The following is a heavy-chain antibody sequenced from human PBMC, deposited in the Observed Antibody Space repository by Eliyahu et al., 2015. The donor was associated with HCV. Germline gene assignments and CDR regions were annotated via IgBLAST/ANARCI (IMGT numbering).Heavy chain of an antibody. CDR2: IXHSGXT. CDR1: GGSFSGYX. Sequence: QVQLQQWGAGLLKPSETLSLTCAVYGGSFSGYXWSWXRPPPGKGVGGVGGIXHSGXTNYNPSLKSRVTISVDTSKNQFSLKLSSVTAADTAVYYCARVDTFEAPLFDYWGQGTLVTVSS. CDR3: ARVDTFEAPLFDY. V-gene: IGHV4-34*01. J-gene: IGHJ4*02. D-gene: IGHD3-16*01.